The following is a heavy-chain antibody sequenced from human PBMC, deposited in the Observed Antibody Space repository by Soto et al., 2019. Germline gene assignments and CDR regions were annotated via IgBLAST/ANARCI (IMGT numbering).Heavy chain of an antibody. J-gene: IGHJ6*02. CDR1: GFTFSNYE. D-gene: IGHD6-13*01. CDR2: ISSSGSTI. V-gene: IGHV3-48*03. Sequence: HPGGSLRLSCAASGFTFSNYEMNWVRPAPGKGLEWVSYISSSGSTIYYADSVKGRFTISRDNAKNSLYLQMNSLRAEDTAVYYCARDIAPAGINGYYYAMDVWGQGTTVTVSS. CDR3: ARDIAPAGINGYYYAMDV.